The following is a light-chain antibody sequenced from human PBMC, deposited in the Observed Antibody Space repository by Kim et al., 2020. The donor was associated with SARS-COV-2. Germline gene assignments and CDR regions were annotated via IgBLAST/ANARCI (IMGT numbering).Light chain of an antibody. CDR2: DAA. CDR3: RQRSNWPQIT. CDR1: SSDSSY. J-gene: IGKJ5*01. Sequence: APGERASHCSRASSSDSSYLDWYQQKHGEAPRLLIYDAANRANGIPARFSGSGSGTDFTLTISSLEQEDDAVYYCRQRSNWPQITFGQGTRLEIK. V-gene: IGKV3-11*01.